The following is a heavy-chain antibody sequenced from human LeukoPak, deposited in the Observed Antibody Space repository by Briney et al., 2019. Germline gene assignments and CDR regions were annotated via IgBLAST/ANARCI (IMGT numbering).Heavy chain of an antibody. CDR1: GDSVSSNSAA. Sequence: SQTLSLTCAISGDSVSSNSAAWNWIRQSPSRGLEWLGRTYYRSKWYNDYAVSVKSRITINPDTSKNQFSLQLNSVTPEDTAVYYCARDRRYYDFWSGYKDWFDPWGQGTLVTVSS. CDR2: TYYRSKWYN. D-gene: IGHD3-3*01. CDR3: ARDRRYYDFWSGYKDWFDP. V-gene: IGHV6-1*01. J-gene: IGHJ5*02.